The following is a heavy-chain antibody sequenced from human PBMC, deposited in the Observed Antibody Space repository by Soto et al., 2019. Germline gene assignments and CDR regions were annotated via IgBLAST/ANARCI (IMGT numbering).Heavy chain of an antibody. V-gene: IGHV3-74*01. CDR2: INSDGSST. D-gene: IGHD2-2*01. CDR3: ARAGDQLISYAFDI. J-gene: IGHJ3*02. Sequence: EVQLVESGGGLVQPGGSLRLSCAVSGFTFSSYWMHWVRQAPGKGLVWVSRINSDGSSTSYADSVKGRFTISRDNAKNTLDLQMNSLRAEDTAVYYCARAGDQLISYAFDIWGQGTMVTVSS. CDR1: GFTFSSYW.